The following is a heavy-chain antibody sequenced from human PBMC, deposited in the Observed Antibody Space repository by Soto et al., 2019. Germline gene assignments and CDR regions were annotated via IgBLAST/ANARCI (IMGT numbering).Heavy chain of an antibody. CDR2: INHSGST. D-gene: IGHD3-10*01. Sequence: PSETLSLTCAVYGGSFSGYYWTWIRQPPGTGLEWIGEINHSGSTNYNPSLKSRVTISVDTSKNQFSLKLTSVTAADTAVYYCARDRTGPQHYFDYWGLGNMVTVSS. CDR3: ARDRTGPQHYFDY. J-gene: IGHJ4*02. CDR1: GGSFSGYY. V-gene: IGHV4-34*01.